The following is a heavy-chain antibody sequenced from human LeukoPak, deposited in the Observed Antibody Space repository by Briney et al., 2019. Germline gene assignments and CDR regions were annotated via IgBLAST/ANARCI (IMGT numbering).Heavy chain of an antibody. J-gene: IGHJ3*02. CDR2: ISAYNGNT. CDR3: AIGELPGHSSSWSAFDI. CDR1: GYTFTSYG. D-gene: IGHD6-13*01. Sequence: GASVKVSCKGSGYTFTSYGISWVRQAPGQGLEWMGWISAYNGNTNYAQKLQGRVTMTTDTSTSTAYMELRSLRSDDTAVYYCAIGELPGHSSSWSAFDIWGQGTMVTVSS. V-gene: IGHV1-18*01.